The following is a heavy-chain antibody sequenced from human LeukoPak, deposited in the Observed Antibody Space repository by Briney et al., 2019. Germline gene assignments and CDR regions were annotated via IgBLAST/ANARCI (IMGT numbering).Heavy chain of an antibody. V-gene: IGHV3-7*01. D-gene: IGHD1-1*01. CDR3: ARAGRLPSRRFDP. Sequence: GGSLRLSCAVSGCTFNSFWMTWVRQAPGKGLEGVANIQQDGSAKYYVESVKGRFTISRDNARNSLYLQMNSLKAEDTAVYYCARAGRLPSRRFDPWGQGTLVTVSS. CDR1: GCTFNSFW. CDR2: IQQDGSAK. J-gene: IGHJ5*02.